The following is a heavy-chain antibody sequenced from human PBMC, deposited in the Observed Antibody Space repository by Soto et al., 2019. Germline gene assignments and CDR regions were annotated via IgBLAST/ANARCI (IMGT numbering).Heavy chain of an antibody. CDR2: IYHSGST. Sequence: SETLSLTCAFSGGSISSGGYSWSWIRQPPGKGLEWIGYIYHSGSTYYNPSLKSRVTISVDRSKNQFSLKLSSVTAADTAVYYCASGGATNYGMDVWGQGTTVTVSS. CDR3: ASGGATNYGMDV. CDR1: GGSISSGGYS. V-gene: IGHV4-30-2*01. D-gene: IGHD3-16*01. J-gene: IGHJ6*02.